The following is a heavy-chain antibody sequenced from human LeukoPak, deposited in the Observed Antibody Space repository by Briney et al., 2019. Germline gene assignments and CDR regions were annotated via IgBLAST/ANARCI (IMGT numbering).Heavy chain of an antibody. V-gene: IGHV3-13*01. D-gene: IGHD3-3*01. CDR3: LTYYDFWSGYQYYFDY. CDR1: GFTFSSSD. CDR2: IGTGGDT. Sequence: GGSLRLSCAASGFTFSSSDMHWARQASGKGLEWVSAIGTGGDTYYPGSVKGRFTISRENAKNSLYLQMNSLRAGDTAVYYCLTYYDFWSGYQYYFDYWGQGTLVTVSS. J-gene: IGHJ4*02.